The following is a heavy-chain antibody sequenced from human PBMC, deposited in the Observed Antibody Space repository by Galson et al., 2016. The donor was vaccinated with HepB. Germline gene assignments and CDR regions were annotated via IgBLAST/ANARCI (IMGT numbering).Heavy chain of an antibody. CDR1: EFTFSSYA. V-gene: IGHV3-23*01. D-gene: IGHD3-10*01. CDR3: AKDYRPYYYGSGRSPFDY. Sequence: SLRLSCAGSEFTFSSYAMSWVRQAPGKGLEWVSAISGSGGSTYYADSVKGRFTISRDNSKNTLYLQMNSLRAEDTAVYYCAKDYRPYYYGSGRSPFDYWGQGTLVTVSS. J-gene: IGHJ4*02. CDR2: ISGSGGST.